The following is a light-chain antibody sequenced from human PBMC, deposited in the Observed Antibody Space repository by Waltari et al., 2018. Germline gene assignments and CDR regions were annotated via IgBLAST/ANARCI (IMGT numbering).Light chain of an antibody. J-gene: IGKJ2*01. CDR3: QQYSSFST. Sequence: DIQMTQSPSTLSASVGARVTISCRASQSVGTWLAWYQQKPGKAPKLLIYMASSLDSGVPSRFSGSGSETDFTLTISSLQPDDFATYSCQQYSSFSTFGQGTKV. CDR1: QSVGTW. CDR2: MAS. V-gene: IGKV1-5*03.